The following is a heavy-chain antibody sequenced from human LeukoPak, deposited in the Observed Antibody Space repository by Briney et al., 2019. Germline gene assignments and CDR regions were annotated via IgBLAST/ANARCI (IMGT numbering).Heavy chain of an antibody. V-gene: IGHV4-59*01. CDR1: GGSISSYY. CDR2: IYYSGST. Sequence: SETLSLTCTVSGGSISSYYWSWIRQPPGKGLEWIGYIYYSGSTNYNPSLKSRVTISVDTSKNQFSLKLSSVTAADTAVYYCAKSLWSYVTLDAFDIWGQGTMVSVSS. J-gene: IGHJ3*02. D-gene: IGHD4/OR15-4a*01. CDR3: AKSLWSYVTLDAFDI.